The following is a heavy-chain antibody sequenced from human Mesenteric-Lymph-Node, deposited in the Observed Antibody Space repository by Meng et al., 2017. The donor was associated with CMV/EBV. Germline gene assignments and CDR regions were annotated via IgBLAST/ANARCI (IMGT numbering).Heavy chain of an antibody. CDR2: IRFDGSDK. V-gene: IGHV3-30*02. Sequence: GESLKISCAASGFTFSSYSMNWVRQAPGKGLEWVAFIRFDGSDKYYADSVKGRFTISRDISKNTLYLQVKSLRAEDTAVYYCAKDPGDYRGVGRGDFWGQGTLVTVSS. J-gene: IGHJ4*02. CDR1: GFTFSSYS. D-gene: IGHD4-11*01. CDR3: AKDPGDYRGVGRGDF.